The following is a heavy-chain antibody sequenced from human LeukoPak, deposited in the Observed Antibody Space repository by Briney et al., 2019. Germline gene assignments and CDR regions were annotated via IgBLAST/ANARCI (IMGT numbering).Heavy chain of an antibody. V-gene: IGHV1-69*04. Sequence: SVKVSCKASGGTFSSYAISWVRQAPGQGLEWRGRSIPILGIANYAQKLQRSVTITADKSTSTAYMELSSLRSEDTAVYYCARDEGVVVAAAEFFDYWGQGTLVTVSS. CDR3: ARDEGVVVAAAEFFDY. CDR1: GGTFSSYA. CDR2: SIPILGIA. J-gene: IGHJ4*02. D-gene: IGHD2-15*01.